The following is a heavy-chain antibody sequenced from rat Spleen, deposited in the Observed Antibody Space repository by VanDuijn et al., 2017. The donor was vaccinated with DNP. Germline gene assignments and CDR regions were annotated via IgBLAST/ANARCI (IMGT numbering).Heavy chain of an antibody. Sequence: QVQLKESGPGLVQPSQTLSLTCTVSGLSLTSYHVSWVRQPPGKGLEWIAAISSGGNTYYNSALKSRLSISRDTSKSQVFLKMNSLQTEDMATYYCVRGDWAHWGQGVMVTVSS. CDR2: ISSGGNT. V-gene: IGHV2-6*01. CDR3: VRGDWAH. D-gene: IGHD4-2*01. CDR1: GLSLTSYH. J-gene: IGHJ2*01.